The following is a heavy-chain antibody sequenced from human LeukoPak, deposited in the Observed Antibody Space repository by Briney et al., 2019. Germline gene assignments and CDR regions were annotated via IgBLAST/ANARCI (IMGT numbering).Heavy chain of an antibody. D-gene: IGHD6-19*01. CDR2: IRTKAYGGTT. CDR3: IGYSSGWYPFGFDY. CDR1: GFTFGDYA. J-gene: IGHJ4*02. Sequence: PGGSLRLSCTASGFTFGDYAMSWVRQPPGKGLEWVGFIRTKAYGGTTEYGASVKGRFTISRDDSKSIAYLQMNSPKTEDTAVYYCIGYSSGWYPFGFDYWGQGTLVTVSS. V-gene: IGHV3-49*04.